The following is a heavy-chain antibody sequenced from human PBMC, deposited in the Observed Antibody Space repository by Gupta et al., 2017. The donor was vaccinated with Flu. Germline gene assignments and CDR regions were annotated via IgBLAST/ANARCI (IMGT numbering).Heavy chain of an antibody. D-gene: IGHD5-12*01. Sequence: IRQPPGKGLEWIGEINHSGSTNYNPSLKSRVTISVDTSKNQFSLKLSSVTAADTAVYYCARITYNYYYFDYWGQGTLVTVSS. J-gene: IGHJ4*02. V-gene: IGHV4-34*01. CDR2: INHSGST. CDR3: ARITYNYYYFDY.